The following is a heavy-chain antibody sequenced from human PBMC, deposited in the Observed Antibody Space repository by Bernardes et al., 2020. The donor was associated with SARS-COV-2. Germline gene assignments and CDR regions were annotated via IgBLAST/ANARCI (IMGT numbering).Heavy chain of an antibody. J-gene: IGHJ4*02. D-gene: IGHD3-22*01. CDR1: AFTVRNDY. Sequence: GGSLRLSCAASAFTVRNDYMSWLRKTPGKGLDLVSVIYSGGNTYYTDSVKGRFTISRHISENTLYLHMNSLRSEDTAVYYCASGPYDHDGTAYSAIDYWGQGILVTVSS. CDR2: IYSGGNT. CDR3: ASGPYDHDGTAYSAIDY. V-gene: IGHV3-53*04.